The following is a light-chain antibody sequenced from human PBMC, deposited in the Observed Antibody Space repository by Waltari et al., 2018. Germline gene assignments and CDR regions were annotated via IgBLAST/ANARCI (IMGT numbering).Light chain of an antibody. CDR3: CSYTGSSTSYG. Sequence: QSALTQPASVSGSPGQSITISCTGASAALASYNLVSWYQHHPAKAPELMIYEAVKRPSGVSNRFSGSKSGTTASLIISGLQADDEADYYCCSYTGSSTSYGCGSGTKVTVL. CDR2: EAV. CDR1: SAALASYNL. V-gene: IGLV2-23*01. J-gene: IGLJ1*01.